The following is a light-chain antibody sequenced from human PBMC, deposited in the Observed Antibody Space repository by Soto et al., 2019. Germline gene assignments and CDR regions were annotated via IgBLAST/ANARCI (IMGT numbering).Light chain of an antibody. J-gene: IGKJ2*01. CDR3: QQYDDLPYT. V-gene: IGKV1-33*01. Sequence: DVQVTQSPSSLSASVGDKVTITCQASQDISNYLNWYQQKVGKAPKLLIYDASNLETGVPSRFGGSGSGTDFTFTITSLQPEDTATYYCQQYDDLPYTFGQGTKLQIK. CDR2: DAS. CDR1: QDISNY.